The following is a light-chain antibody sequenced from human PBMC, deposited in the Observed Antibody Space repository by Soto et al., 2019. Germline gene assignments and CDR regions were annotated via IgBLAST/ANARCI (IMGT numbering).Light chain of an antibody. CDR1: QTVNRNY. J-gene: IGKJ2*01. V-gene: IGKV3-20*01. CDR2: GAS. Sequence: DIVLTQSPGTLSLSPGERATLSCRASQTVNRNYLAWYQQKPGQTPKVLISGASSRAPGIPDRFSGSGSGTDFTLTISRLEPEDVAVYSCQQYGSSPRNFGQGTKLEI. CDR3: QQYGSSPRN.